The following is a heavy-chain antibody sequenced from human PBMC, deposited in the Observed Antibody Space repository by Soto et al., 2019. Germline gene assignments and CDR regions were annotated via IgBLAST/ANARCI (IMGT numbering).Heavy chain of an antibody. Sequence: PSETLSLTCTVSGGSISSYYWSWIRQPPGKGLEWIGYIYYSGSTNYNPSLKSRVTISVDTSKNQFSLKLSSVTAADTAVYYCARGTRSGSYDWRQGTLVTVSS. J-gene: IGHJ4*02. CDR2: IYYSGST. CDR1: GGSISSYY. D-gene: IGHD1-26*01. V-gene: IGHV4-59*01. CDR3: ARGTRSGSYD.